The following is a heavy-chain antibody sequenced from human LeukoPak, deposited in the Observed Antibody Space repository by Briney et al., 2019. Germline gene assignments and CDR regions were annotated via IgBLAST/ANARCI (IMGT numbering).Heavy chain of an antibody. V-gene: IGHV1-2*02. CDR1: GYTFTGYY. CDR3: ARDGSGYDNYYFDY. CDR2: INPNSGGT. J-gene: IGHJ4*02. Sequence: GASVKVSCKASGYTFTGYYMHWVRQAPGQGLEWMGWINPNSGGTNYAQKFQGRVTMTRDTSISTAYMELSRLRSDDTAVYYCARDGSGYDNYYFDYWGQGTLVTVSS. D-gene: IGHD5-12*01.